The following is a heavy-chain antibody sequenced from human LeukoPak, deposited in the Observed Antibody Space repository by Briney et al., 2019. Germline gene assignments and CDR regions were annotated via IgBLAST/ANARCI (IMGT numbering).Heavy chain of an antibody. CDR1: GGSFSGYY. Sequence: SETLSLTCAVYGGSFSGYYWSWIRQPPGKGLEWIGEINHSGSTNYNPSLKSRVTISVDTSKNQFSLKLSSVTAADTAVYYCARGAGYCSSASCYTEGIDYWGQGTLVTVSS. D-gene: IGHD2-2*02. J-gene: IGHJ4*02. CDR3: ARGAGYCSSASCYTEGIDY. CDR2: INHSGST. V-gene: IGHV4-34*01.